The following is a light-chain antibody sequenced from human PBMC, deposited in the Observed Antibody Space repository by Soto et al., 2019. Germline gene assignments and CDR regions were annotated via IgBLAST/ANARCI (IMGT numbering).Light chain of an antibody. V-gene: IGKV3-20*01. J-gene: IGKJ4*01. CDR2: GAS. CDR3: QQYVSIPLT. Sequence: EIVLTQSPGTLSLSPGERATLSCRASQSVGTYLAWYQQKPGQAPRLLMYGASNRATGIPDRFSGSGSGTDFTLTISRLEPDDLAVYYCQQYVSIPLTFGGGTKVDIK. CDR1: QSVGTY.